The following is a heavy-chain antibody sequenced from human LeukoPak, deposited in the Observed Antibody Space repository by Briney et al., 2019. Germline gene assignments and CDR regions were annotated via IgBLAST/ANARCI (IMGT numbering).Heavy chain of an antibody. CDR2: IKQDGSEK. Sequence: GGSLRLSCAASGFTFSSYWMSWVRQAPGKGLEWVANIKQDGSEKYYVDSVKGRFTISRDNAKNSLYLQMNSLRAEDTAVYYCARGAYSSGWYSSWWYYYGMDVWGQGTTVTVSS. J-gene: IGHJ6*02. CDR3: ARGAYSSGWYSSWWYYYGMDV. D-gene: IGHD6-19*01. V-gene: IGHV3-7*01. CDR1: GFTFSSYW.